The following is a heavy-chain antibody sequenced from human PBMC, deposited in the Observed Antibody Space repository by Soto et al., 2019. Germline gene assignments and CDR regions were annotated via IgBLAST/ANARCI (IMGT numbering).Heavy chain of an antibody. J-gene: IGHJ6*02. V-gene: IGHV3-43*01. CDR1: GFTFGSYT. CDR2: ISWNGGSS. Sequence: EEQLVESGGAVVQPGGSLRLSCEASGFTFGSYTMHWVRQAPGKGLEWVSLISWNGGSSFYADSVKGRFTISRDNSRDSLYLQMNSLRPEDGAFYYGAKNIEATGSGGGDVWGHGTTVTVSS. CDR3: AKNIEATGSGGGDV. D-gene: IGHD3-10*01.